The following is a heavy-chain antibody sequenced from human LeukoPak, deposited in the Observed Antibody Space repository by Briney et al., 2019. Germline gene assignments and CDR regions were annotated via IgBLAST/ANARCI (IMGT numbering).Heavy chain of an antibody. J-gene: IGHJ4*02. CDR3: ARGYCSGDCFTLFDY. CDR2: INPNSGGT. CDR1: GYMFTGYY. V-gene: IGHV1-2*02. D-gene: IGHD2-21*02. Sequence: ASVKVSCKASGYMFTGYYMHWVRQAPGQGLEWMGWINPNSGGTNYAQKFQGRVTMTRDTSISTAYMELSSLKSDDTAVYYCARGYCSGDCFTLFDYWGQGTLVTVSS.